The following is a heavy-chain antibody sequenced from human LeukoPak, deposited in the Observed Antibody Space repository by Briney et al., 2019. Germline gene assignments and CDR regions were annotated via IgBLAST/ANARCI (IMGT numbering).Heavy chain of an antibody. CDR1: GFAFDEYA. Sequence: GRSLRLSCAASGFAFDEYAMYWVRQAPGKGLGWGSGISWNSDDIGYADSVKGRFTISRDNAKNSLYLQMNSLRPEDTALYYCAKDHDQFEELLSAFDNWGQGTLVTDSS. D-gene: IGHD3-10*01. J-gene: IGHJ4*02. CDR2: ISWNSDDI. CDR3: AKDHDQFEELLSAFDN. V-gene: IGHV3-9*01.